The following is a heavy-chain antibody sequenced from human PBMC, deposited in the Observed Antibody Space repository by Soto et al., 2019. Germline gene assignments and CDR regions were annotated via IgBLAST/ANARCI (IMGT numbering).Heavy chain of an antibody. CDR3: ARNMDYYYGPGSGNGHGF. V-gene: IGHV1-2*02. Sequence: QVQLVQSGAEMKEPGDPVRVSCEASGYTFTSYYIHWVRQAPGQGLEWMGWINPKFGDTTYAQDFQGRVSMTRDMSISTVYMKLSRLTSDDTAIYYCARNMDYYYGPGSGNGHGFWGQGTTVTVFS. CDR2: INPKFGDT. J-gene: IGHJ6*02. CDR1: GYTFTSYY. D-gene: IGHD3-10*01.